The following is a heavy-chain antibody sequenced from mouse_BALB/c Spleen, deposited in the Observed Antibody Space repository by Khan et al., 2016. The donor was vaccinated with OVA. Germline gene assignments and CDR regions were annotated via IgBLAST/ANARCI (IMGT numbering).Heavy chain of an antibody. CDR3: ARKHYYDYDPFAY. Sequence: EVQLLESGPGLVKPSQSLSLTCTVTGYSITSAYTCNWIQQSPRHKLEWMGFISYSGNTKYNPSLKSRISITRDTSYNQFFLQLNSVTSEDTATFYCARKHYYDYDPFAYWGEGTMVTVSA. V-gene: IGHV3-2*02. J-gene: IGHJ3*01. D-gene: IGHD2-4*01. CDR2: ISYSGNT. CDR1: GYSITSAYT.